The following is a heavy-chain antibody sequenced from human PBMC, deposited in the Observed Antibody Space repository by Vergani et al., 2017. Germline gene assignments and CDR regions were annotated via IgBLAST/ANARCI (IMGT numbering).Heavy chain of an antibody. CDR3: ARLAGYGDYAVYYDYGMDV. CDR1: GYSFTSYW. Sequence: EVQLVQSGAEVKKPGESLRISCKGSGYSFTSYWISWVRQMPGKGLEWMGRIDPSDSYSNYSPSFQGHVTISADKSISTAYMQWSSLKASDTAMYYCARLAGYGDYAVYYDYGMDVWGQGTTVIVSS. D-gene: IGHD4-17*01. CDR2: IDPSDSYS. J-gene: IGHJ6*02. V-gene: IGHV5-10-1*03.